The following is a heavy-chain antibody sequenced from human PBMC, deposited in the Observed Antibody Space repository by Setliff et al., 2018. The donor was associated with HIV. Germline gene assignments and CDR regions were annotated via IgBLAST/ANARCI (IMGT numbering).Heavy chain of an antibody. J-gene: IGHJ3*02. V-gene: IGHV3-48*01. CDR3: ARARLNYGVELLDAFDI. CDR1: RFSFSTYG. CDR2: ISSRSSNI. Sequence: GGSLRLSCAASRFSFSTYGMNWVRQAPGKGLEWVSYISSRSSNIFYAESVKGRFTISGDNAKNSLYLQMNSLRVEDTAVYYCARARLNYGVELLDAFDIWGQGTMVTVSS. D-gene: IGHD4-17*01.